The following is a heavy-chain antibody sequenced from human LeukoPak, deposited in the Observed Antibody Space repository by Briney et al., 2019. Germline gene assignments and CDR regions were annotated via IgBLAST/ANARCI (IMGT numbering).Heavy chain of an antibody. CDR2: INHSGST. D-gene: IGHD6-19*01. CDR3: PSGGIAVAGIDY. Sequence: PSETLSLTCAVYGGSFSGYYWSWIRQPPGKGLEWIGEINHSGSTNYNPSLKSRVTISVDTSKNQFSLKLSSVTAADTAVYYCPSGGIAVAGIDYWGQGTLVTVST. V-gene: IGHV4-34*01. J-gene: IGHJ4*02. CDR1: GGSFSGYY.